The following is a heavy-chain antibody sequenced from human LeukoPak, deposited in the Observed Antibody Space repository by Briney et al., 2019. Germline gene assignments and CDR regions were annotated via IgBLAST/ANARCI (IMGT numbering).Heavy chain of an antibody. J-gene: IGHJ4*02. Sequence: GGSLRLSCAASEFTFSNYAMSWVRQAPGKGLEWVSLIFGSGLGTYYADSVKGRFTISRDNSKNTLYLQMNSLRAEDTAVYYCAKDVYSGSYGIIDYWGQGTLVTVSS. D-gene: IGHD1-26*01. V-gene: IGHV3-23*01. CDR2: IFGSGLGT. CDR1: EFTFSNYA. CDR3: AKDVYSGSYGIIDY.